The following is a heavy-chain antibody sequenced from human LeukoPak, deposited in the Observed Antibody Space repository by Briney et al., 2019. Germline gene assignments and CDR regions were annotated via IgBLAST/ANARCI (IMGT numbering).Heavy chain of an antibody. J-gene: IGHJ4*02. Sequence: PGGSLRLSCAASGFTFDDYAMHWVRQAPGKGLEWVSGISWNSGSIGYADSVKGRFTISRDNAKNSLYLQMNSLRAEDTALYYCAKDIGDTTGTLFDYWGQGTLVTVSS. CDR2: ISWNSGSI. D-gene: IGHD1-1*01. CDR1: GFTFDDYA. CDR3: AKDIGDTTGTLFDY. V-gene: IGHV3-9*01.